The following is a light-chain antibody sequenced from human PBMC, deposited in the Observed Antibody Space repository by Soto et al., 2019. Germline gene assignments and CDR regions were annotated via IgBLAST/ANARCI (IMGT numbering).Light chain of an antibody. CDR2: DVS. CDR3: SSYTSSSTLYV. V-gene: IGLV2-14*01. CDR1: SSDVGGYNY. Sequence: QSALTQPASVSGSPGQSITISCTGTSSDVGGYNYVSWYQQHPGKAPKLMIYDVSNRPSGVSNRFSGSKSGNMASLTISGLQAEHEADYYCSSYTSSSTLYVFGTGTKLTVL. J-gene: IGLJ1*01.